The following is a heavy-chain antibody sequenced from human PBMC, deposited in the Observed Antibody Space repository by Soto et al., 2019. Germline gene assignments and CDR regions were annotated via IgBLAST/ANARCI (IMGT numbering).Heavy chain of an antibody. Sequence: GGSLRLSCAASGFTFRNFVMSWVRQAPGKGLEWVSVIYSGGSTYYADSVTGRFTISRDNSKNTLYLQMNSLRAEDTAVYYCARALKAARDRKTLYYFDYWGQGTLVTVSS. CDR2: IYSGGST. CDR1: GFTFRNFV. D-gene: IGHD6-6*01. J-gene: IGHJ4*02. CDR3: ARALKAARDRKTLYYFDY. V-gene: IGHV3-53*01.